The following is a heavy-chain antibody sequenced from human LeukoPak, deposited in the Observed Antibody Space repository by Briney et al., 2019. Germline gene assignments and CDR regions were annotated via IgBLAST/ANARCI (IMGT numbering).Heavy chain of an antibody. CDR2: IYSGGST. CDR3: ASAREYCGSAECYEYFQH. J-gene: IGHJ1*01. D-gene: IGHD2-21*01. Sequence: GGSLRLSCVASGFAVGPKSMSWVRQSPGKGLEWVSVIYSGGSTYYADSVNGRFTISRDNSRNALFLQMNALRAEDTALYFCASAREYCGSAECYEYFQHWGQGTLVTVSS. CDR1: GFAVGPKS. V-gene: IGHV3-53*01.